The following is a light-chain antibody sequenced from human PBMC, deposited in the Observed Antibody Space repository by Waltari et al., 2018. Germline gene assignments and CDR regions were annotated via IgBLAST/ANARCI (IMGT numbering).Light chain of an antibody. CDR1: RSNIGGGYA. CDR2: DNN. Sequence: QSVLTQPPSVSGAPGPRVTVSCPGSRSNIGGGYAVHWYRQLPGTAPKLLIYDNNIRTSGVPDRFSGSKSDTSASLAITGLQAEDEADYYCQSYDSSLSGRVFGTGTKVTVL. J-gene: IGLJ1*01. V-gene: IGLV1-40*01. CDR3: QSYDSSLSGRV.